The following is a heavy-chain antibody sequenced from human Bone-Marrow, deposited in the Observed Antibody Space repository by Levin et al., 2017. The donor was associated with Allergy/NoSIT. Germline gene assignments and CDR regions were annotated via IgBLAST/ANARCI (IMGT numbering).Heavy chain of an antibody. CDR3: TITPDYCSDTNCLFDY. D-gene: IGHD2-2*01. J-gene: IGHJ4*02. Sequence: HSGGSLRLSCAASGFTFSGSAMYWVRQASGKGLEWVGRIRSKVNSYATAYAASVKGRFTISRDDSKNTAYLQMNSLKTEDTAVYYCTITPDYCSDTNCLFDYWGRGTLVTVSS. CDR2: IRSKVNSYAT. V-gene: IGHV3-73*01. CDR1: GFTFSGSA.